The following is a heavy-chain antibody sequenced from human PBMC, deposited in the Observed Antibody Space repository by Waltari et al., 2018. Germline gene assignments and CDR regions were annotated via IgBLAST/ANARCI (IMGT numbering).Heavy chain of an antibody. J-gene: IGHJ4*02. CDR2: IRSKVYGGTT. V-gene: IGHV3-49*04. D-gene: IGHD2-15*01. Sequence: EVQLVESGGGLVQPGRSLRLSCTGFGFTFGYFGVGWGRQAPGKGLEWVGFIRSKVYGGTTKDAASVRGRFTLSRDDSKSIAFLQMNGLRTEDTAVYYCTRGNFQWSSTLDYWGQGTLVNVSS. CDR1: GFTFGYFG. CDR3: TRGNFQWSSTLDY.